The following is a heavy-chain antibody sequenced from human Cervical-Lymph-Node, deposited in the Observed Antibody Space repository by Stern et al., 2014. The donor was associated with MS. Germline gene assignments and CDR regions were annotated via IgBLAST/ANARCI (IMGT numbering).Heavy chain of an antibody. CDR1: GYRFTSYW. D-gene: IGHD1-26*01. CDR2: IYPDDSDT. J-gene: IGHJ3*02. CDR3: ARLGVGATDAFDI. Sequence: EVQLVESGTEVKKPGESLKISCKGSGYRFTSYWIAWVRQMPGKGLEWMGSIYPDDSDTRYSPSFEGQVTISADKSISTAYLQWSSLKASDTAMFYCARLGVGATDAFDIWGQGTMVTVSS. V-gene: IGHV5-51*03.